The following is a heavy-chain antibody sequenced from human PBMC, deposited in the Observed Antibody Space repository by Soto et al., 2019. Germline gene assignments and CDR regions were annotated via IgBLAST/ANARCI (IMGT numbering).Heavy chain of an antibody. J-gene: IGHJ6*02. V-gene: IGHV1-69*01. Sequence: QVQLVQSGAEVKKPGSSVKVSCKASGGTFSSYAISWVRQAPGQGLEWMGGIIPIFGTANYAQKFQGRVTITADESTSTSYMELSSLRSEDTAVYYCARWRGVVVPAAIRGDYYGMDVWGQGPTVTVSS. CDR3: ARWRGVVVPAAIRGDYYGMDV. CDR2: IIPIFGTA. D-gene: IGHD2-2*01. CDR1: GGTFSSYA.